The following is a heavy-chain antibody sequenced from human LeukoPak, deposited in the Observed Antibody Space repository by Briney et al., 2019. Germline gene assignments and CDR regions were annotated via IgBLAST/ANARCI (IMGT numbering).Heavy chain of an antibody. CDR2: IYSGGTT. Sequence: PSETLSLTRAVSGGSISSDSYYWGWIRQPPGKGLEWIGSIYSGGTTYYNPSLKSRVTISVDTSKNQVSLKLTSVTAADAAAYYCARHSRNCSGGYCYLYYWGQGTLVTVSS. V-gene: IGHV4-39*01. CDR1: GGSISSDSYY. CDR3: ARHSRNCSGGYCYLYY. J-gene: IGHJ4*02. D-gene: IGHD2-15*01.